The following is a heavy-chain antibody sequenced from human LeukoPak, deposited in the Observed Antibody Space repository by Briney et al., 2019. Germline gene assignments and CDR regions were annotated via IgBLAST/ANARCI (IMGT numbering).Heavy chain of an antibody. V-gene: IGHV4-4*02. Sequence: SETLSLTCTVSGGSIVASDWWTWVRQIPGKGPEWIGEVFHTGSRNYSPSLKGRVTVSIDKYKSQFYLQLSSVTAADTGVYFCSRRNSLYDAFDIWGQGTLIAVSS. CDR1: GGSIVASDW. J-gene: IGHJ3*02. CDR2: VFHTGSR. CDR3: SRRNSLYDAFDI. D-gene: IGHD2-21*01.